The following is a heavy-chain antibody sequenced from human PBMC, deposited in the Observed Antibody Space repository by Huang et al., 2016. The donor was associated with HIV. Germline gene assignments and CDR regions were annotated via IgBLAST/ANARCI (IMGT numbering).Heavy chain of an antibody. CDR3: ARQGLWLPPTDPFDY. V-gene: IGHV5-51*01. CDR1: GYNFDSYW. CDR2: ICPGDSDT. D-gene: IGHD3-10*01. Sequence: EVHLVQSGAEVKEPGESLKISCQASGYNFDSYWIGWVRQMPGKGLEWMVVICPGDSDTRYDPSVQGQVTISADQSINTAYLQWSSLKASDTAIYFCARQGLWLPPTDPFDYWGQGTPVTVSA. J-gene: IGHJ4*02.